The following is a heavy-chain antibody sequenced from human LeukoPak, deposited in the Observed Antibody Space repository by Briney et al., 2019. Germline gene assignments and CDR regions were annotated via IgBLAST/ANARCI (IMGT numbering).Heavy chain of an antibody. V-gene: IGHV4-61*02. Sequence: TASETLSLTCTVSGGSISSGSYYWNWIRQPAGKGLEWIVRIYTSGSTNYNPSLKSRVTISVDTSKNQFSLKLNSVTAADTAVYYCAREFDGYDYFRGYFDYWGQGTLVTVSS. J-gene: IGHJ4*02. CDR1: GGSISSGSYY. CDR2: IYTSGST. D-gene: IGHD5-12*01. CDR3: AREFDGYDYFRGYFDY.